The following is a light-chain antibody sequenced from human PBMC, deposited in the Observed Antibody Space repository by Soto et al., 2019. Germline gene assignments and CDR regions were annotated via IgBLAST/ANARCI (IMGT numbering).Light chain of an antibody. CDR3: QSYDNTLSGYV. J-gene: IGLJ1*01. V-gene: IGLV1-40*01. Sequence: QSVLTQPPSVSGRPGQSVTISWGWVSSNIGAGYDVHWYQQFPGTAPRLLIYGNSNRPSGVPDRFSGSKSGTSASLAITGLQAEDEADYYCQSYDNTLSGYVFATGTKVTVL. CDR1: SSNIGAGYD. CDR2: GNS.